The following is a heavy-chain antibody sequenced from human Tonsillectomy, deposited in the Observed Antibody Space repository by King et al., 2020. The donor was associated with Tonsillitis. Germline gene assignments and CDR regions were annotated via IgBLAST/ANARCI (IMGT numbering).Heavy chain of an antibody. D-gene: IGHD4-17*01. V-gene: IGHV3-48*01. CDR1: GFTFSTYS. CDR3: ARDPMTTVTPGGYY. J-gene: IGHJ4*02. CDR2: ISSSSSII. Sequence: VQLVESGGGLVQPGGSLRLSCAASGFTFSTYSMNWVRQAPGKGLEWVSYISSSSSIIYYADSVRGRFTISRDNAKNSLYLQMNSLRAEETAVYYCARDPMTTVTPGGYYWGLGILVTVSS.